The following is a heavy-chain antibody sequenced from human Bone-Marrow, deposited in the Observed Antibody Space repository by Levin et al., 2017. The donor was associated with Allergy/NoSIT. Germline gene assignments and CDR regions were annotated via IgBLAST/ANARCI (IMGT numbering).Heavy chain of an antibody. CDR1: GGSISSSSYY. Sequence: SETLSLTCTVSGGSISSSSYYWGWIRQPPGTGLEWIGSIYYSGSTYYNPSLKSRVTISVDTSKNQFSLKLSSVTAADTAVYYCASAYSSGWYGDYFDYWGQGTLVTVSS. CDR2: IYYSGST. CDR3: ASAYSSGWYGDYFDY. V-gene: IGHV4-39*01. J-gene: IGHJ4*02. D-gene: IGHD6-19*01.